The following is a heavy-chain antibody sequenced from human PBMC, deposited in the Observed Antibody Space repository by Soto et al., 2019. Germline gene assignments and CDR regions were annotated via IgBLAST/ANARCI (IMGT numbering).Heavy chain of an antibody. D-gene: IGHD2-2*01. V-gene: IGHV1-69*13. CDR1: GGTFSSYA. J-gene: IGHJ5*02. Sequence: SVKVSCKASGGTFSSYAISWVRQAPGQGLEWMGGIIPIFGTANYAQKFQGRVTITADESTSTAYMELSSLRSEDTAVYYCARDKAAGYCSSTSCYNWFDPWGQGTLVTVSS. CDR3: ARDKAAGYCSSTSCYNWFDP. CDR2: IIPIFGTA.